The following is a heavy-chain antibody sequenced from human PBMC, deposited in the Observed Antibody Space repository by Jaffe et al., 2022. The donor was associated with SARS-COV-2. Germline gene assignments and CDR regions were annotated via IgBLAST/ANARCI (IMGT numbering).Heavy chain of an antibody. D-gene: IGHD4-17*01. J-gene: IGHJ6*02. CDR1: GLPSDDFA. V-gene: IGHV3-9*02. CDR3: TKDLSPGGADV. CDR2: IYWNRVRI. Sequence: EGELVEFGGGLVQPGRSLRLSCVGYGLPSDDFAMHWVRQAAGKGLEWVGGIYWNRVRIDYADSVKGRFTISRDDARNSLYLQMNSLRPDDTALYYCTKDLSPGGADVWGRGTTVIVSS.